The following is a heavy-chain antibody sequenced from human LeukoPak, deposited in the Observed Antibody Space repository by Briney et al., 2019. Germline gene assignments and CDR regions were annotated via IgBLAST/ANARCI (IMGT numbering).Heavy chain of an antibody. J-gene: IGHJ4*02. CDR1: GYSENFYG. Sequence: GASVKVSCKTSGYSENFYGITWVRQVAGQGLEWMGWISAQNGNTNYVQQFLGRVTMTRDTSASTAYMELRSLKSDDTAVYYCARESNGGYGFDYWGQGTLVTVAS. V-gene: IGHV1-18*01. CDR3: ARESNGGYGFDY. D-gene: IGHD5-12*01. CDR2: ISAQNGNT.